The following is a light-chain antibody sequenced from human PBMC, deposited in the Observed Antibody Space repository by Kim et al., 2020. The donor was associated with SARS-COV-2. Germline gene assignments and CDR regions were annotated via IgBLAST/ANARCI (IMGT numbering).Light chain of an antibody. V-gene: IGKV1-5*03. CDR2: KAS. CDR1: QSISTW. J-gene: IGKJ1*01. Sequence: DIQMTQSPSTLSASAGDRITITCRASQSISTWLAWYQHKPGKAPKLLIYKASSLQSGVPSRFIGSGSGTDFTLTVSSLQPDDFATYYCQQYDTYPWTFDQGTKVDIK. CDR3: QQYDTYPWT.